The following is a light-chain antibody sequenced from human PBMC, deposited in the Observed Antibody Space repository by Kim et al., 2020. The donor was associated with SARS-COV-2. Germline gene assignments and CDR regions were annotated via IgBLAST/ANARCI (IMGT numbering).Light chain of an antibody. V-gene: IGKV4-1*01. Sequence: DIVMTQSPDSLAVSLGERATINCKSSQSVLYSSNNLHYLAWYQRKPGQPPKLLIYWASTRHSGVPDRFSGSGSGTEFTLTISSLQAEDVAVYYCQQYFTTPLTFGGGTKVDIK. CDR1: QSVLYSSNNLHY. J-gene: IGKJ4*01. CDR3: QQYFTTPLT. CDR2: WAS.